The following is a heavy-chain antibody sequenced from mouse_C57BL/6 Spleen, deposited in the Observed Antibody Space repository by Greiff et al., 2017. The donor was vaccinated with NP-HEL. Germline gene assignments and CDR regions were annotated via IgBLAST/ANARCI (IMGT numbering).Heavy chain of an antibody. CDR3: ARGRDYDFDY. D-gene: IGHD2-4*01. J-gene: IGHJ2*01. CDR2: ISYDGSN. Sequence: DVHLVESGPGLVKPSQSLSLTCSVTGYSITSGYYWNWIRQFPGNKLEWMGYISYDGSNNYNPSLKNRISITRDTSKNQFFLKLNSVTTEDTATYYCARGRDYDFDYWGQGTTLTVSS. CDR1: GYSITSGYY. V-gene: IGHV3-6*01.